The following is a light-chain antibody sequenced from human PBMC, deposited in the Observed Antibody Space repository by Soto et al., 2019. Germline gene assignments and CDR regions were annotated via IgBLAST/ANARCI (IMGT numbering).Light chain of an antibody. V-gene: IGKV3-20*01. Sequence: EIVLSQSPDTLSLSPGERATLSCRASQSVSSSYLAWYQQKPGQAPRLLIYGASSRATGIPDRFSGSGSGTDFTLTIDGLEPEDFVVYYCQQYGYSLITFGQGTRLEIK. CDR3: QQYGYSLIT. CDR2: GAS. J-gene: IGKJ5*01. CDR1: QSVSSSY.